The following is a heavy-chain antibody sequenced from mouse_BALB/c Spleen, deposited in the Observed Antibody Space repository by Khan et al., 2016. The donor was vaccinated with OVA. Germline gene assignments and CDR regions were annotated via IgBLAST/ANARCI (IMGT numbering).Heavy chain of an antibody. CDR2: IDPANGNT. CDR1: GLNFKDSY. J-gene: IGHJ2*02. CDR3: DSMTGK. Sequence: VQLQQSGADLVKSGATVKLSCTASGLNFKDSYMHWLRQSPEQGLEWIGRIDPANGNTYYPPNLQGQATITADTSSHTVYLQLSRLTSEATAVYYCDSMTGKWGQGTSLTVSS. D-gene: IGHD2-3*01. V-gene: IGHV14-3*02.